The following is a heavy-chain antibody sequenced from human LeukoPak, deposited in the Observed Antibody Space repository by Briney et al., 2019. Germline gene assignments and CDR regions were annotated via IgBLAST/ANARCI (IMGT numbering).Heavy chain of an antibody. CDR2: IYYSGST. CDR3: ARITMIVVGYYFDY. V-gene: IGHV4-59*01. Sequence: SETLSLTCTVSGGSISSYYWSWIRQPPGKGLEWIGYIYYSGSTNYNPSLKSRVTISVDTSKNQFSLKLSSVTAADTAVYYCARITMIVVGYYFDYWGQGTLVTVSS. D-gene: IGHD3-22*01. CDR1: GGSISSYY. J-gene: IGHJ4*02.